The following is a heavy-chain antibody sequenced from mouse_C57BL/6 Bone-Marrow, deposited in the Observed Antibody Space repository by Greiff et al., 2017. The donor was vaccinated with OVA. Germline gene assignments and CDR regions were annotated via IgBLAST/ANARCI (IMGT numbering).Heavy chain of an antibody. D-gene: IGHD2-3*01. CDR1: GYTFTDYY. CDR3: ARSDGYYGCWFAY. J-gene: IGHJ3*01. V-gene: IGHV1-77*01. CDR2: IGPGSGST. Sequence: VKLQQSGAELVKPGASVKISCKASGYTFTDYYINWVKQRPGPGLEWIGKIGPGSGSTYYNEKFKGKATLTADKSSSTAYMQLSSLTSEDSAVYFCARSDGYYGCWFAYWGQGTLVTVSA.